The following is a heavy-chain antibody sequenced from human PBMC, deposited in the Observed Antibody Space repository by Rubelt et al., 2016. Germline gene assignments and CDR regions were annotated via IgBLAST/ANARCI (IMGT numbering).Heavy chain of an antibody. CDR3: AREGGP. D-gene: IGHD2-15*01. CDR1: GYSFTTYW. V-gene: IGHV5-51*01. J-gene: IGHJ5*02. CDR2: IYPSDSDT. Sequence: EEQLVQSRAEVKKPGESLKISCTASGYSFTTYWIGWVRQMPGKGLEWMGLIYPSDSDTRYSPSFQGQVTISVGKSISTAYLQGSGLKASDTAMYYCAREGGPWGQGTLVTVSS.